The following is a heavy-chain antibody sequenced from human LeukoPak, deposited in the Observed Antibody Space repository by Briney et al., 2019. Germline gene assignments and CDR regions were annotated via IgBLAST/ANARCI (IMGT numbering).Heavy chain of an antibody. V-gene: IGHV3-66*01. CDR1: GFTFGDYA. J-gene: IGHJ4*02. Sequence: PGRSLRLSCTASGFTFGDYAMSWFRQAPGKGLEWVSVIYSGGSTYYADSVKGRFTISRDNSKNTLYLQMNSLRAEDTAVYYCARYLAVAFDYWGQGTLVTVSS. D-gene: IGHD6-19*01. CDR3: ARYLAVAFDY. CDR2: IYSGGST.